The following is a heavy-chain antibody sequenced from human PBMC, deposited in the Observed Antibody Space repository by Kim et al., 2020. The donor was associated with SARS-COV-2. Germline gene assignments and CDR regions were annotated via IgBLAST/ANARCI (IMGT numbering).Heavy chain of an antibody. J-gene: IGHJ4*02. CDR3: ARAGKVGTTAVDS. V-gene: IGHV4-30-2*01. Sequence: YYQPSLGSRVTISIDKSKNQFSLNLNSVTAADAAVYYCARAGKVGTTAVDSWGPGTLVTVSS. D-gene: IGHD1-26*01.